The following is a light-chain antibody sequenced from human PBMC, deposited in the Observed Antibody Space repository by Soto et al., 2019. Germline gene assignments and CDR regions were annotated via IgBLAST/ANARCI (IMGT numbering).Light chain of an antibody. V-gene: IGKV3-20*01. J-gene: IGKJ4*01. Sequence: EIVSTQSPGTLSLSPGERATLSCRASQSIRSNYVAWYQQKPGQGPRLLIYGASSRATGIPDRFSGSGSGTDFTLIISRLEPEDFAMYYCQQYYYWPLTFGGGTKVDIK. CDR1: QSIRSNY. CDR2: GAS. CDR3: QQYYYWPLT.